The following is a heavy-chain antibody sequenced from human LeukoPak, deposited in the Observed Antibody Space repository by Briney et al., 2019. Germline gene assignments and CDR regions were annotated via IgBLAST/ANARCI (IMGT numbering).Heavy chain of an antibody. Sequence: SVKVSCKASGGTFSSYAISWVRQAHGQGLEWMGGIIPIFGTANYAQKFQGRVTITTDESTSTAYMELGSLRSEDTAVYYCARHNWGNFDYWGQGALVTVSS. CDR2: IIPIFGTA. CDR1: GGTFSSYA. D-gene: IGHD7-27*01. J-gene: IGHJ4*02. CDR3: ARHNWGNFDY. V-gene: IGHV1-69*05.